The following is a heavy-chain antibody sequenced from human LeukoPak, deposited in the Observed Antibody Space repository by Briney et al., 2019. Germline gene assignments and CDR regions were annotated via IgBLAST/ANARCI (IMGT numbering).Heavy chain of an antibody. CDR2: INWMGGST. CDR3: ARDYYYDSSGYFDGMDV. V-gene: IGHV3-20*04. D-gene: IGHD3-22*01. J-gene: IGHJ6*02. CDR1: GFTFDDYG. Sequence: GGSPRLSCAASGFTFDDYGMSWVRQAPGKGLGWVSGINWMGGSTGYADSVKGRFTISRDNAKSSLYLQMNSLRAEDTALYYCARDYYYDSSGYFDGMDVWGQGTTVTVSS.